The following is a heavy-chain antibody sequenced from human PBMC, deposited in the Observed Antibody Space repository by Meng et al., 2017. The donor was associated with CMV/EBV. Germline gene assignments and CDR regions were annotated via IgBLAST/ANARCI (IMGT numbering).Heavy chain of an antibody. CDR3: ARRNTVTQNDY. CDR2: ISSSGSII. D-gene: IGHD4-17*01. V-gene: IGHV3-48*03. J-gene: IGHJ4*02. Sequence: GGSLRLSCAASGFTFSSYEMNWVRQAPGKGLEWVSYISSSGSIIYYADSVKGRFTISRDNAKNSLYLQMHSLRAEDTAVYYCARRNTVTQNDYWGQGTLVTVSS. CDR1: GFTFSSYE.